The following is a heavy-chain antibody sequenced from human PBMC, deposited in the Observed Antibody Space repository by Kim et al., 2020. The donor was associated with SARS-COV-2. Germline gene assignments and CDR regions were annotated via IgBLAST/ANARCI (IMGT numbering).Heavy chain of an antibody. CDR3: ARGRSWTSPSYYYGMDV. J-gene: IGHJ6*02. Sequence: CQGRVTMTRNTSKSTAYMELSSLRAEDTAVYYCARGRSWTSPSYYYGMDVWGQGTTVTVSS. D-gene: IGHD1-1*01. V-gene: IGHV1-8*01.